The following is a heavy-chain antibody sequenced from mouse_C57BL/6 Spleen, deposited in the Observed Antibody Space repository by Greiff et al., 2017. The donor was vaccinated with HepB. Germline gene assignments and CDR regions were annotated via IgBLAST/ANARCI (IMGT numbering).Heavy chain of an antibody. CDR2: IRSKSNNYAT. V-gene: IGHV10-1*01. J-gene: IGHJ4*01. CDR1: GFSFNTYA. Sequence: EVQGVESGGGLVQPKGSLKLSCAASGFSFNTYAMNWVRQAPGKGLEWVARIRSKSNNYATYYDESVKDRFTISRDDSESMLYLQMNNLKTEDTAMYYCGSDDAMDYWGQGTSVTVSS. CDR3: GSDDAMDY.